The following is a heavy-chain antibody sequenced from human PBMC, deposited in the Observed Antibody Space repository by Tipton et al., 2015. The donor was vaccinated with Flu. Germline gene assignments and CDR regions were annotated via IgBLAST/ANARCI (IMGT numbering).Heavy chain of an antibody. CDR3: ARSGSYSLFDY. D-gene: IGHD1-26*01. V-gene: IGHV4-38-2*01. Sequence: TLSLTCAVSGFSISSGYYWGWIRQPPGKGLEWIGSVYHSGGTHYNPSLKSRVSVSLDTSKNQFSLNLNSVTAADTAVYYCARSGSYSLFDYWGQGTLVTVSS. CDR1: GFSISSGYY. J-gene: IGHJ4*02. CDR2: VYHSGGT.